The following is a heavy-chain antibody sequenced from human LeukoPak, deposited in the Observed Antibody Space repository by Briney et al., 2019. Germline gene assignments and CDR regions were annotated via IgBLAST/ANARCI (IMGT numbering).Heavy chain of an antibody. D-gene: IGHD3-22*01. V-gene: IGHV3-21*01. J-gene: IGHJ3*02. CDR3: AGEYYYDSSGPDAFDI. CDR2: ISSSGSNI. Sequence: GGSLTHSCAASGLTFRSYSMNWVRQPPGKGLEWVSSISSSGSNIYYADSVKGRFTISRDNAKNSLYLQMTSLRAEDTAVYCCAGEYYYDSSGPDAFDIWGQGTMVTVSS. CDR1: GLTFRSYS.